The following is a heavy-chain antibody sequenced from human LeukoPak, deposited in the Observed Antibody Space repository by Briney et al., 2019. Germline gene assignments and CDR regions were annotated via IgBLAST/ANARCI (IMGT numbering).Heavy chain of an antibody. V-gene: IGHV4-34*01. J-gene: IGHJ4*02. D-gene: IGHD5-12*01. CDR3: ARGVNSGNFDY. CDR1: GGSISSYY. CDR2: INHSGST. Sequence: SETLSLTCTVSGGSISSYYWSWIRQPPGKGLEWIGEINHSGSTNYNPSLKSRVTISVDTSKNQFSLKLSSVTAADTAVYYCARGVNSGNFDYCGQGTLVTVSS.